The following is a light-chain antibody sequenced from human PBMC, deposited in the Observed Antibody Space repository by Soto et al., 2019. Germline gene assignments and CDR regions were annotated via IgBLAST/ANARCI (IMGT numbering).Light chain of an antibody. CDR1: RSISSW. CDR3: QQYYSYSPT. CDR2: DAS. Sequence: DIRMTQSPSTLSASVGARVTITCRASRSISSWLAWYQQKPGKAPKLLIYDASSLESGVPSRFSGSGSGTQFTLTISSLQPGDFATYYCQQYYSYSPTFGQGTKVEIK. V-gene: IGKV1-5*01. J-gene: IGKJ1*01.